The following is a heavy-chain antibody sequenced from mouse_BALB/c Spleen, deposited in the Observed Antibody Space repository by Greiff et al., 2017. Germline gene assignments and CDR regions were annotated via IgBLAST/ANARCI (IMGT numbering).Heavy chain of an antibody. CDR2: IRNKANGYTT. J-gene: IGHJ3*01. V-gene: IGHV7-3*02. Sequence: EVKLVESGGGLVQPGGSLRLSCATSGFTFTDYYMSWVRQPPGKALEWLGFIRNKANGYTTEYSASVKGRFTISRDNSQSILYLQMNTLRAEDSATYYCARDGDEGAWFAYWGQGTLVTVSA. CDR3: ARDGDEGAWFAY. CDR1: GFTFTDYY.